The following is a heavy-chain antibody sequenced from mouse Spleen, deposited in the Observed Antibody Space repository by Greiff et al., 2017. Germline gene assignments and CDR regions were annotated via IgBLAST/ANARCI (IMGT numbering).Heavy chain of an antibody. V-gene: IGHV5-6-4*01. CDR2: ISSGGSYT. J-gene: IGHJ2*01. Sequence: EVKLVESGGGLVKPGGSLKLSCAASGFTFSSYTMSWVRQTPEKRLEWVATISSGGSYTYYPDSVKGRFTISRDNAKNTLYLQMSSLKSEDTAMYYCTRDQTYYFDYWGQGTTRTVSS. CDR1: GFTFSSYT. CDR3: TRDQTYYFDY.